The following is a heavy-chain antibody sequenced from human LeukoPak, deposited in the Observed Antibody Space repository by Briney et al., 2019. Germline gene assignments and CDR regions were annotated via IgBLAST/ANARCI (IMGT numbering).Heavy chain of an antibody. J-gene: IGHJ4*02. V-gene: IGHV4-4*07. CDR2: IYTSGST. Sequence: SETLSLTCTVSGGSISSYYWSWIRQPAGKGLEWIGRIYTSGSTNYNPSLKSRVTMSVDTSKNQFSLKLSSVTAADTAVYYCARSRSGWWDYYSDYWGQGTLVTVSS. CDR3: ARSRSGWWDYYSDY. CDR1: GGSISSYY. D-gene: IGHD6-19*01.